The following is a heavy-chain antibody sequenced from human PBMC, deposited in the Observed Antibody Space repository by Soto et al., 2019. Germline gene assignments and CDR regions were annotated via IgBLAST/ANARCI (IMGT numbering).Heavy chain of an antibody. Sequence: QVQLVESGGGVVQPGRSLRLSCAASGFTFSSYGMHWVRQAPGKGLEWVAVIWYDGSNKYYADSVKGRFTISRDNSKNTLYLQMKSLRAEEKAVYYCARASRNSSGYYTFDYWGQGTLVTVSS. V-gene: IGHV3-33*01. CDR2: IWYDGSNK. CDR1: GFTFSSYG. CDR3: ARASRNSSGYYTFDY. D-gene: IGHD3-22*01. J-gene: IGHJ4*02.